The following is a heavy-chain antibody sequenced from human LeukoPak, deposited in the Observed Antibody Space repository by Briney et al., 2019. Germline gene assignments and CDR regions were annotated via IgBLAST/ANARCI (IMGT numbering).Heavy chain of an antibody. CDR3: AREWGYDSWSGYYTNAFDI. CDR2: IIPIFGTA. CDR1: GGTFSSYA. D-gene: IGHD3-3*01. Sequence: SVKVSCKASGGTFSSYAISWVRQAPGQGLEWMGGIIPIFGTANYAQKFQGRVTITADESTSTAYMELSSLRSEDTAVYYCAREWGYDSWSGYYTNAFDIWGQGTMVTVSS. J-gene: IGHJ3*02. V-gene: IGHV1-69*01.